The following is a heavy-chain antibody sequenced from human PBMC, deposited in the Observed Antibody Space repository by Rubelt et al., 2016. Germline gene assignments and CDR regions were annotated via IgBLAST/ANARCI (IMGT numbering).Heavy chain of an antibody. CDR1: GGSISSYY. CDR2: IYYSGST. Sequence: QVQLQQWGAGLLKPSETLSLTCTVSGGSISSYYWTWIRQPPGKGLEWIGSIYYSGSTNYNPSLKSRVSISVDTSKNQFSLKLSSLTAADTAMYYCARHTRDGNNLSWLDPWGQGTLVTVSS. J-gene: IGHJ5*02. CDR3: ARHTRDGNNLSWLDP. V-gene: IGHV4-59*08. D-gene: IGHD5-24*01.